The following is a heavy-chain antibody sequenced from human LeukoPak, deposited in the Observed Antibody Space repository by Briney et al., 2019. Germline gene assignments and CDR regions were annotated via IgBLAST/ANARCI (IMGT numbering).Heavy chain of an antibody. J-gene: IGHJ6*02. D-gene: IGHD4-17*01. CDR2: IYYSGST. Sequence: PSQTLSLTCTVSGGSISSGGYSWSWIRQHPGKGLEWIGYIYYSGSTYYNPSLKSRVTISVDTSKNQFSLKLSSVTAADTAVYYCARSAMTTVTTKLYYGMDVWGQGTTVTVSS. CDR1: GGSISSGGYS. V-gene: IGHV4-31*03. CDR3: ARSAMTTVTTKLYYGMDV.